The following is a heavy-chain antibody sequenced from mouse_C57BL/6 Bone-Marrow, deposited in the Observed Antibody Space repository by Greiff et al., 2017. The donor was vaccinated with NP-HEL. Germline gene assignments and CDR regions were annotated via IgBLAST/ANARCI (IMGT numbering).Heavy chain of an antibody. V-gene: IGHV1-18*01. CDR2: INPNNGGT. CDR3: ARSMVTCSYWYFDV. D-gene: IGHD2-2*01. CDR1: GYTFTDYN. Sequence: VQLKQSGPELVKPGASVKIPCKASGYTFTDYNMDWVKQSHGKSLEWIGDINPNNGGTIYNQKFKGKATLTVDKSSSTAYMELRSLTSEDTAVYYCARSMVTCSYWYFDVWGTGTTVTVSS. J-gene: IGHJ1*03.